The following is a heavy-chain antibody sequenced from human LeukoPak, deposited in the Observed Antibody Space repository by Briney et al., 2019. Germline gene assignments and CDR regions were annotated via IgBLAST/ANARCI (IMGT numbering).Heavy chain of an antibody. D-gene: IGHD6-6*01. CDR1: GGSISGFY. J-gene: IGHJ4*02. CDR3: ARKGLGSTSPFGY. Sequence: SETLSLTCTVSGGSISGFYWGWIRQPPGKGLEWGGYIYYSGSTNYNPSLKSRVTMSVDTSKNQLSLKLSSVTAADTALYYCARKGLGSTSPFGYWGQGTLVTVSS. V-gene: IGHV4-59*01. CDR2: IYYSGST.